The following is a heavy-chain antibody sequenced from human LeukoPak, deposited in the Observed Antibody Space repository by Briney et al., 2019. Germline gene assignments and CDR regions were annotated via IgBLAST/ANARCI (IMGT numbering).Heavy chain of an antibody. CDR2: INPNGGDT. V-gene: IGHV1-2*06. D-gene: IGHD2-2*01. Sequence: ASVKVSCKAAGYNFPAYFMHWVRQAPGQGLEWMGRINPNGGDTNYAQKFQGRATMASDTSISTAYMELNSLMSDDTAVYYCVRVGFTTSWSNFDYWGQGTLVTVSS. CDR1: GYNFPAYF. J-gene: IGHJ4*02. CDR3: VRVGFTTSWSNFDY.